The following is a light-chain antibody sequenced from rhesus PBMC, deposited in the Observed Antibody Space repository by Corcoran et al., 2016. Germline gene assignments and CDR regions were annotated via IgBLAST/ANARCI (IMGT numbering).Light chain of an antibody. CDR1: QSISDW. Sequence: DIQMTQSPSSLSASVGDTVIIACRASQSISDWLAWFQQKPGNPPNLLFYKASTLQSGVPPRFSGSGSGKHFTPTISGLQSEDLATYYCQQYHSGPFTFGPGTKVDIK. CDR3: QQYHSGPFT. V-gene: IGKV1-22*01. J-gene: IGKJ3*01. CDR2: KAS.